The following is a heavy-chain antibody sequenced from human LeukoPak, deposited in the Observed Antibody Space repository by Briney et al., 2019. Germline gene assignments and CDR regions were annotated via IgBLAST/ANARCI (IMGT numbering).Heavy chain of an antibody. V-gene: IGHV3-23*01. CDR1: GFTFSSYA. D-gene: IGHD6-19*01. CDR2: ISGSGGST. J-gene: IGHJ4*02. CDR3: AKDTQWLGIFDY. Sequence: PGGSLRLSCAASGFTFSSYAMSWVRQAPGKGLEWVSAISGSGGSTYYADSEKGRFTISRDNSKNTLYLQMNSLRAEDTAVYYCAKDTQWLGIFDYWGQGTLVTVSS.